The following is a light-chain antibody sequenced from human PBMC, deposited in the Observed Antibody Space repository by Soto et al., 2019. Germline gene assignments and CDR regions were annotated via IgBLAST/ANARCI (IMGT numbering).Light chain of an antibody. CDR3: ASYAGSSTSVI. J-gene: IGLJ2*01. Sequence: QSALTQPASVSGSPGQSITISCTGTSSDVGGYKYVSWYQQHPDKAPKLIIFEVSKRPSGISSRFSGSKSGNTASLTISGLQAEDEADYYCASYAGSSTSVIFGRGTKLTVL. CDR2: EVS. CDR1: SSDVGGYKY. V-gene: IGLV2-14*01.